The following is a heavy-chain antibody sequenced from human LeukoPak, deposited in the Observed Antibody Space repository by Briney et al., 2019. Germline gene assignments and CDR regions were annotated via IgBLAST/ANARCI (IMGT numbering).Heavy chain of an antibody. CDR2: IYHSGST. Sequence: PSGTLPLTCAVSGGSISSSNWWSWVRQPPGKGLEWIGEIYHSGSTNYNPSLKSRVTISVDKSKNQFSLKLSSVTAADTAVYYCARDVGSSWYGGRGYWGQGTLVTVSS. CDR1: GGSISSSNW. J-gene: IGHJ4*02. D-gene: IGHD6-13*01. V-gene: IGHV4-4*02. CDR3: ARDVGSSWYGGRGY.